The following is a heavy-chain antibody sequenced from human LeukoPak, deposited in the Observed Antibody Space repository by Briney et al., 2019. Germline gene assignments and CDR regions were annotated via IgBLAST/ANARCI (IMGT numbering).Heavy chain of an antibody. CDR1: GFTFSSYA. D-gene: IGHD2-2*01. CDR2: ISGSGGST. V-gene: IGHV3-23*01. CDR3: AKDVCSSTSCLTDDY. Sequence: GGSLRLSCAASGFTFSSYAMSWVRQAPGKGLEWVSAISGSGGSTYYADSVKGRFTIPRDNSKSTLYLQMNSLRAEDTAVYYCAKDVCSSTSCLTDDYWGQGTLVTVSS. J-gene: IGHJ4*02.